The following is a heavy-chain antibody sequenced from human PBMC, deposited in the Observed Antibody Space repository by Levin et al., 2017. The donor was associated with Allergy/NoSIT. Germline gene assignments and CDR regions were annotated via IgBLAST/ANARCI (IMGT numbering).Heavy chain of an antibody. CDR1: GGSFRGSY. D-gene: IGHD6-13*01. J-gene: IGHJ4*02. V-gene: IGHV4-34*01. Sequence: SQTLSLTCAVYGGSFRGSYWSWIRQPPGKGLEWIGEINHSGSTNYNPSLKSRVTISVDTSKNQFSLKLSSVTAADTAVYYCARVESSSWSFDYWGQGTLVTVSS. CDR3: ARVESSSWSFDY. CDR2: INHSGST.